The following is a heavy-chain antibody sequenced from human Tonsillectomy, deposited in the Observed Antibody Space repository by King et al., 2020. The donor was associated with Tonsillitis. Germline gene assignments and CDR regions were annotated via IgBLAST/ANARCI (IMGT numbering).Heavy chain of an antibody. CDR2: INPNSVGT. CDR3: ASLYCSDGKSYAGWFDP. V-gene: IGHV1-2*02. CDR1: GYSFTGYY. Sequence: QLVQSGAEVKKPGASVKVSCKASGYSFTGYYIHWVRQAPGQGLEWMGWINPNSVGTEYAQKFQGRVTMTRDTSISTAYMELSRLRFDDTAVYYCASLYCSDGKSYAGWFDPWGQGTLVTVTS. D-gene: IGHD2-15*01. J-gene: IGHJ5*02.